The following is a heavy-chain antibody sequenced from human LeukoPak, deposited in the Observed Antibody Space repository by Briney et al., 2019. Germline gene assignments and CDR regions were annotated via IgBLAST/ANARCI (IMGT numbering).Heavy chain of an antibody. J-gene: IGHJ6*02. CDR3: ASSPYYDILTGYYSGQVYYYYYGMDV. D-gene: IGHD3-9*01. CDR2: IYYSGST. V-gene: IGHV4-30-4*01. CDR1: GGSISSGDYY. Sequence: SETLSLTCTVSGGSISSGDYYWSWILQPPGKGLEWIGYIYYSGSTYYNPSLKSRVTISVDTSKNQFSLKLSSVTAADTAVYYCASSPYYDILTGYYSGQVYYYYYGMDVWGQGTTVTVSS.